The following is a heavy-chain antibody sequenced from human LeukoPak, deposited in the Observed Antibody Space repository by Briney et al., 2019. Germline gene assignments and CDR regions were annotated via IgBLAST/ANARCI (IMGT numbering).Heavy chain of an antibody. V-gene: IGHV3-23*01. CDR2: ISGRGDIT. J-gene: IGHJ3*02. D-gene: IGHD1-26*01. CDR3: AQGRGDVGDPSGFDI. CDR1: GFIFSSYA. Sequence: GGSLRLSCAASGFIFSSYAMSWVRQAPGTGLEWVSGISGRGDITFYADSLKGRFTISRDNSKNTLYLQMTSLGAEDTAVYYCAQGRGDVGDPSGFDIWGQGTMVTVSS.